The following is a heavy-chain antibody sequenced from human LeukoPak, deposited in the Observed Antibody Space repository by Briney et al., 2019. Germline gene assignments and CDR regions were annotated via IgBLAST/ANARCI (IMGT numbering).Heavy chain of an antibody. D-gene: IGHD4-23*01. CDR1: GFTFSSYA. J-gene: IGHJ4*02. CDR3: ARGASDGGNSLDY. Sequence: GSLRLSCAASGFTFSSYAMHWVRQAPGKGLEWVAVIWYDGSNKYYADSVKGRFTISRDNSNNMLYLQMNSLRAEDTAVYYCARGASDGGNSLDYWGQGTLVTVSS. V-gene: IGHV3-33*08. CDR2: IWYDGSNK.